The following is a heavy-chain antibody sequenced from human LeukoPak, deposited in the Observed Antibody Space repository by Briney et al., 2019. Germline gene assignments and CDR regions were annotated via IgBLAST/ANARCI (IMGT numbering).Heavy chain of an antibody. D-gene: IGHD6-19*01. J-gene: IGHJ4*02. CDR1: GFTFSSYE. CDR2: ISSSGSTI. V-gene: IGHV3-48*03. CDR3: ATEFLGAVAETGDY. Sequence: PGGSLRLSCAASGFTFSSYEMNWVRQAPGKGLEWVSYISSSGSTICYADSVKGRFTISRDNAKNSLYLQMNSLRAEDTAVYYCATEFLGAVAETGDYWGQGTLVTVSS.